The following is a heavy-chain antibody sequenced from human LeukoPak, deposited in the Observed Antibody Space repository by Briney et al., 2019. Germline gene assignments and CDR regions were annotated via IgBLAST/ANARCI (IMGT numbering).Heavy chain of an antibody. CDR3: ARDRDSSGYEYYFDY. CDR2: IYSGGST. Sequence: GGSLGLSCAASGFTFSAYSMIWVRQAPGKGLEWVSVIYSGGSTYYADSVKGRFTISRDNSKNTLYLQMNSLRAEDTAVYYCARDRDSSGYEYYFDYWGQGTLVTVSS. CDR1: GFTFSAYS. J-gene: IGHJ4*02. D-gene: IGHD3-22*01. V-gene: IGHV3-66*01.